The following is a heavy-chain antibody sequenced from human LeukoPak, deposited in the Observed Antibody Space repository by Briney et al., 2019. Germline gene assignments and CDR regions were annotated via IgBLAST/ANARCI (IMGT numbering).Heavy chain of an antibody. D-gene: IGHD6-19*01. CDR2: VYSGGST. CDR1: GFTVSSNY. Sequence: GGSLRLSCAASGFTVSSNYMSWVRQAPGKGLEWVSIVYSGGSTYYADSVKDRFTISRDNSKNKLYLQMNSLRAEDTAVYYCARLKYEQWLSGVVDYWGQGTLVTVSS. J-gene: IGHJ4*02. V-gene: IGHV3-66*01. CDR3: ARLKYEQWLSGVVDY.